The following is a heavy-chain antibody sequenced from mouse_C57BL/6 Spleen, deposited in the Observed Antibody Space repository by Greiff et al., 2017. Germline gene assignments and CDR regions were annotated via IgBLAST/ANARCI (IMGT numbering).Heavy chain of an antibody. CDR2: FYPGSGSI. V-gene: IGHV1-62-2*01. Sequence: LVESGAELVKPGASVKLSCKASGYTFTEYTIHWVKQRSGQGLEWIGWFYPGSGSIKYNEKFKDKATLTADKSSSTVYMELSRLTSEDSAVYFCARHETGGYYGYAMDYWGQGTSVTVSS. CDR1: GYTFTEYT. J-gene: IGHJ4*01. D-gene: IGHD2-3*01. CDR3: ARHETGGYYGYAMDY.